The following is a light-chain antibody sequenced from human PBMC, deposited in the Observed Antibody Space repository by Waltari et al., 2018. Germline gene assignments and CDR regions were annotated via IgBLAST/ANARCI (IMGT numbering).Light chain of an antibody. CDR3: YSTDTSGNHV. CDR2: EDS. V-gene: IGLV3-10*01. J-gene: IGLJ2*01. CDR1: ALPQKY. Sequence: SYELTQPPSVSVSPGQTARITCSGDALPQKYVYWYQQRSGQAPVLVIYEDSERPSGIPERFSGASSGKMATLTISGAQVEDEADYYCYSTDTSGNHVFGGGTKLTVL.